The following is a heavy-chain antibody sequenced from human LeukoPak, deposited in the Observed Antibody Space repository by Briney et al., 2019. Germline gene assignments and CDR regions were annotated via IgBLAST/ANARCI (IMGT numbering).Heavy chain of an antibody. CDR3: ARDRVGSGWPRPYYFEV. CDR1: GYTLTGYY. Sequence: ASVKVSCKASGYTLTGYYLHWVRQAPGQGLEWMGWINPNTGATHSAQKFQGGITMTRDTSISTAYMDLSRLRSDDTAVYYCARDRVGSGWPRPYYFEVWGQGTLVTVSS. CDR2: INPNTGAT. V-gene: IGHV1-2*02. D-gene: IGHD6-19*01. J-gene: IGHJ4*02.